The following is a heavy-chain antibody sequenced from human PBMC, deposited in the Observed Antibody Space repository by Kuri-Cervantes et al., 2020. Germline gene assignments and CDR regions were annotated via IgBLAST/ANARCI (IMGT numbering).Heavy chain of an antibody. V-gene: IGHV3-13*01. CDR2: FGTAGDT. CDR1: GFTFSSYD. D-gene: IGHD2-15*01. CDR3: AKVVDLDY. Sequence: GESLKISCAASGFTFSSYDMHWLRQATGKVVGRVSAFGTAGDTYYPGSVKGRFTISTDNSKNTLYQQMNSLRAEYTAVYYCAKVVDLDYWGQGTLVTVSS. J-gene: IGHJ4*02.